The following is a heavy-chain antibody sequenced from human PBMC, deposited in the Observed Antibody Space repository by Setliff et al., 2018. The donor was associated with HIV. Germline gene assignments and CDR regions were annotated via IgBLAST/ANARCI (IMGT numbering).Heavy chain of an antibody. J-gene: IGHJ3*02. Sequence: SVKVSCKASGGTFSSYAISWVRQAPGQGLEWMGGIIPILGIANYAQKFQGRVTITADKSTSTAYMGLRSLRSEDTAVYYCASAGAWQRNALDIWGQGTMVTVSS. CDR3: ASAGAWQRNALDI. V-gene: IGHV1-69*10. CDR2: IIPILGIA. CDR1: GGTFSSYA. D-gene: IGHD5-12*01.